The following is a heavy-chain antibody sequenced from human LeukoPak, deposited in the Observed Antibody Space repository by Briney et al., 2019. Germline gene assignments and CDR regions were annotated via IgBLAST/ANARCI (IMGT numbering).Heavy chain of an antibody. V-gene: IGHV4-4*07. CDR1: SGSISSYY. Sequence: PSETLSLTCTVSSGSISSYYWSWIRQPAGKGLEWIGRIYTSGSTDYNSSLKSRVAMSLDTSKNQFSLKLGSVTAADTAVYYCARDWNAGSGWFLWFDPWGQGTLVTVSS. CDR2: IYTSGST. CDR3: ARDWNAGSGWFLWFDP. D-gene: IGHD6-19*01. J-gene: IGHJ5*02.